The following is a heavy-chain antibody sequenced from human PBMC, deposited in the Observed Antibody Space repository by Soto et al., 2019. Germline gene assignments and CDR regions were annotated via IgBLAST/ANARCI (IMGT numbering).Heavy chain of an antibody. J-gene: IGHJ3*02. CDR3: ARGTRYSSGWYDAFDI. CDR2: MNPNSGNT. CDR1: GYAFTSYD. D-gene: IGHD6-19*01. Sequence: ASVKVSCKASGYAFTSYDINWVRQANGQGLEWMGWMNPNSGNTGYAQKFQGRVTMTRNTSISTAYMELSSLRSEDTAVYYCARGTRYSSGWYDAFDIWGQGTMVTVSS. V-gene: IGHV1-8*01.